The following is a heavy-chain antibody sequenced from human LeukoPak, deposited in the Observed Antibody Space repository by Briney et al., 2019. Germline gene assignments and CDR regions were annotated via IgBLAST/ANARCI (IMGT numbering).Heavy chain of an antibody. CDR1: GFTFSSYW. Sequence: GGSLRLSCAASGFTFSSYWMSWVRQAPGKGLEWVANIKQDGSEKYYVDSVKGRFTISRDNAKNSLYLQMNSLRAEDTAVYYCTTELSGSYPNDAFDIWGQGTMVTVSS. V-gene: IGHV3-7*01. CDR3: TTELSGSYPNDAFDI. D-gene: IGHD1-26*01. J-gene: IGHJ3*02. CDR2: IKQDGSEK.